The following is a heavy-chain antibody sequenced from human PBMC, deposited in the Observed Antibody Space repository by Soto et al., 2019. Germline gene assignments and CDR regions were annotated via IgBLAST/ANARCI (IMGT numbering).Heavy chain of an antibody. CDR2: IYYSGST. CDR1: GGSISSGGYY. J-gene: IGHJ5*02. V-gene: IGHV4-31*03. D-gene: IGHD6-19*01. Sequence: PSETLSLTCTVSGGSISSGGYYWSWIRQHPGKGLEWIGYIYYSGSTYYNPSLKSRVTISVDTSKNQFSLKLSSVTAADTAVYYCARAGIAVAGWFDPWGQGTLVTVSS. CDR3: ARAGIAVAGWFDP.